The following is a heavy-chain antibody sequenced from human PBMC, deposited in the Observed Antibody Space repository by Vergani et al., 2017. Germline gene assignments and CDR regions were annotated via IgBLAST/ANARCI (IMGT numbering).Heavy chain of an antibody. CDR1: GYTFTSYY. D-gene: IGHD5-18*01. CDR2: INPSGGST. J-gene: IGHJ6*02. CDR3: AKDLGGYSYGSPYYYGMDV. V-gene: IGHV1-46*01. Sequence: QVQLVQSGAEVKKPGASVKVSCKASGYTFTSYYMHWVRQAPGQGLEWMGIINPSGGSTSYAQKFQGRVTMTRDTSTSTVYMELSSLRAEDTALYYCAKDLGGYSYGSPYYYGMDVWGQGTTVTVSS.